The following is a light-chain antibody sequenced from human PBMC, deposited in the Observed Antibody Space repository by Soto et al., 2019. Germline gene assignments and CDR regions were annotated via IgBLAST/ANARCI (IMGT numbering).Light chain of an antibody. CDR1: SGHSSYA. CDR3: QTWGTGTVV. CDR2: VNSDGSH. Sequence: QLVLTQSPSASASLGASVKVTCTLSSGHSSYAIAWHQQQPEKGPRYLMKVNSDGSHSKGDGIPDRFSGASSGAERYLTISSLQSEDEADSYCQTWGTGTVVFGGGTKLTVL. V-gene: IGLV4-69*01. J-gene: IGLJ2*01.